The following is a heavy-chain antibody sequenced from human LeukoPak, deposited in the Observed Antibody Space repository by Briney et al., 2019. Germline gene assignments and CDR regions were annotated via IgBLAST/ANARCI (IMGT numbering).Heavy chain of an antibody. CDR1: GFTFTNHW. Sequence: GGSLRLSCAASGFTFTNHWMSWVRQAPGKGLEWVANINQDGSEKFYVDSVKGRFTISRDNAKNSLYLQMNSLRAEDTAVYYCAREPADLGYCSGGSCPIWGQGTMVTVSS. V-gene: IGHV3-7*03. CDR2: INQDGSEK. D-gene: IGHD2-15*01. J-gene: IGHJ3*02. CDR3: AREPADLGYCSGGSCPI.